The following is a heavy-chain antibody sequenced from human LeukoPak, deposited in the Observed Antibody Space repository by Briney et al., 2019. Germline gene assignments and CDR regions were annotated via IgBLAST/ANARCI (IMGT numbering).Heavy chain of an antibody. J-gene: IGHJ3*01. CDR1: GSTVKRNY. CDR2: IYSGGDT. CDR3: VRLDDSNSRRPAYVASDV. D-gene: IGHD3-22*01. V-gene: IGHV3-66*02. Sequence: PGGSLRLSCAVSGSTVKRNYMSWARQAPGKGLEWVSVIYSGGDTYYADSVKGRFTISRDNSKNTVYLQMNNLRPEDTAVYYCVRLDDSNSRRPAYVASDVWGQGTTVSVSS.